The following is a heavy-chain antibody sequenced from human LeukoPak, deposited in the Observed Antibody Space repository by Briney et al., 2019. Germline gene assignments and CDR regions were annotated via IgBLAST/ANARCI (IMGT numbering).Heavy chain of an antibody. CDR3: AKGGSSSSSSVWHFDY. D-gene: IGHD6-6*01. J-gene: IGHJ4*02. Sequence: AGGSLRPSCAASGFTFTSYAMTWVRQAPGKGLEWVSVISGSGDRTYYADSVKGRFTISRDNFKNTLSLQINSLRAEDTAVYYCAKGGSSSSSSVWHFDYWGQGTLVTVSS. CDR2: ISGSGDRT. V-gene: IGHV3-23*01. CDR1: GFTFTSYA.